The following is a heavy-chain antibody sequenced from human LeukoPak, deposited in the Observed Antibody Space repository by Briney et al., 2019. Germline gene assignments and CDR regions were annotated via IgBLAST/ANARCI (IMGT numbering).Heavy chain of an antibody. CDR3: ASTVAVRSPYYYYYYMDV. D-gene: IGHD4-11*01. V-gene: IGHV3-30*01. J-gene: IGHJ6*03. Sequence: DSVKGRFTISRDNSKNTLCLQMNSLRAEDTAVYYYASTVAVRSPYYYYYYMDVWGKGTTVTVSS.